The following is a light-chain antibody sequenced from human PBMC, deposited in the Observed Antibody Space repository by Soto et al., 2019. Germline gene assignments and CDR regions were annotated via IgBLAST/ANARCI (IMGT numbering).Light chain of an antibody. J-gene: IGKJ2*01. V-gene: IGKV3-20*01. CDR2: GTS. CDR1: QSVISTY. Sequence: EIVLTQSPGTLSLSPGERATLSCRASQSVISTYLAWFQQKPGQAPRLLIYGTSTRATGIPDRFSGSGSGTDFTLTISRLEPKDVAVYYCQQYGSSSYTFGQGTKLEIK. CDR3: QQYGSSSYT.